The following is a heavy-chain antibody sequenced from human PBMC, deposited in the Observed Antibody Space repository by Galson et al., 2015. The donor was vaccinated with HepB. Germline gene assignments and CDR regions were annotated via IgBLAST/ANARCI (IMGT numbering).Heavy chain of an antibody. D-gene: IGHD2-2*01. Sequence: SLRLSCAASGFTFSSYGMHWVRQAPGKGLEWVAVIWYDGSNKYYADSVKGRFTISRDNSKNTLYLQMNSLRAEDTAVYYCARDSWVVVPARGSGMDVWGQGTTVTVSS. J-gene: IGHJ6*02. CDR3: ARDSWVVVPARGSGMDV. V-gene: IGHV3-33*01. CDR2: IWYDGSNK. CDR1: GFTFSSYG.